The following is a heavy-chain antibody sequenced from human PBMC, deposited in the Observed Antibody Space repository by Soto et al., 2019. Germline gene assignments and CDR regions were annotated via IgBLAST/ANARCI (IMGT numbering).Heavy chain of an antibody. Sequence: QVQLVQSGAEVKKPGSSVKVSCKASGGTFSRYAISWVRQAPGQGLEWVGGITPMFGTANYAQKFQGRVTITADESTSTVHMELRRLRSEDTAVYYCAQTLGSAVAGPGRFDLWGRGTLVIVSS. D-gene: IGHD6-19*01. CDR2: ITPMFGTA. CDR1: GGTFSRYA. CDR3: AQTLGSAVAGPGRFDL. J-gene: IGHJ2*01. V-gene: IGHV1-69*12.